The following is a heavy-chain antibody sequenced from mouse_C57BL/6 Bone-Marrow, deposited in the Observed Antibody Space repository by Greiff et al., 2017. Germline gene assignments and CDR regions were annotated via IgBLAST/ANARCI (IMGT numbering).Heavy chain of an antibody. CDR3: ARYDYGFFAY. V-gene: IGHV5-15*01. CDR2: ISNLAYSI. CDR1: GFTFSDYG. J-gene: IGHJ3*01. D-gene: IGHD2-4*01. Sequence: EVQGVASGGGLVQPGGSLKLSCAASGFTFSDYGMAWVRQAPRKGPEWVAFISNLAYSIYYADTVTGRFTISRENAKNTLYLEMSSLRSEDTAMYYCARYDYGFFAYWGQGTLVTVSA.